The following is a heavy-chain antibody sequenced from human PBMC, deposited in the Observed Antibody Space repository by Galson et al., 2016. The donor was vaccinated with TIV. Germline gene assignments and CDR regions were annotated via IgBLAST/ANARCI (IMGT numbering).Heavy chain of an antibody. CDR2: IYWDDDK. CDR3: ERTAWLDYDTFGFYRDFFDD. CDR1: GFSLNTNGVG. V-gene: IGHV2-5*02. J-gene: IGHJ4*02. Sequence: PALVTPTQTLTLTCIFSGFSLNTNGVGVGWFRQPPGKALEWLGVIYWDDDKRYTPSVNNRLTITKDTSKNQVVLTMTNMDPVDTATYYCERTAWLDYDTFGFYRDFFDDWGQGAPVTVSS. D-gene: IGHD3-9*01.